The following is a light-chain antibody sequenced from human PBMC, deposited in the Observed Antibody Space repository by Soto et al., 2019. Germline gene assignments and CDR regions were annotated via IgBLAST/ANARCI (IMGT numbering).Light chain of an antibody. Sequence: EIVLTQSPATLSLSPGERATLSCRASQSVSSYLAWYQQKPGQAPRLLIYDASNMATGIPARFSGSGSGTDFTLTISNLEPEDFAVYYCQRRSTWLYTFGQGTKLEIK. CDR2: DAS. J-gene: IGKJ2*01. V-gene: IGKV3-11*01. CDR1: QSVSSY. CDR3: QRRSTWLYT.